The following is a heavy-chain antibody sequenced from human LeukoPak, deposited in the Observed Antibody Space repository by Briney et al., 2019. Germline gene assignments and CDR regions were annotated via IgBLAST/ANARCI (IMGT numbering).Heavy chain of an antibody. CDR2: ISYDGSNK. Sequence: GGSLRLSCAASGFTFSSYAMHWVRQAPGKGLEWVAVISYDGSNKYYADSVKGRFTISRDNSKNTLYLQMNSRRAEDTAVYYCARGYYDSVFDYWGQGTLATVSS. V-gene: IGHV3-30-3*01. D-gene: IGHD3-22*01. CDR1: GFTFSSYA. J-gene: IGHJ4*02. CDR3: ARGYYDSVFDY.